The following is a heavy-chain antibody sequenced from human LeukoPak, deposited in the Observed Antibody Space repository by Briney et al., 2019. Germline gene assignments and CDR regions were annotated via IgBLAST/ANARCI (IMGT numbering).Heavy chain of an antibody. J-gene: IGHJ4*02. D-gene: IGHD3-22*01. CDR2: MSYSGST. V-gene: IGHV4-39*07. Sequence: SETLSLTCTVSGGSISSSSYYWGWIRQPPGKGLEWIASMSYSGSTYYNPSLTSRVTLSVDTSKNQLSLKLTSVTAADTAVYYCARHRDSSGYYYVIWDYWGQGTLVTVSS. CDR1: GGSISSSSYY. CDR3: ARHRDSSGYYYVIWDY.